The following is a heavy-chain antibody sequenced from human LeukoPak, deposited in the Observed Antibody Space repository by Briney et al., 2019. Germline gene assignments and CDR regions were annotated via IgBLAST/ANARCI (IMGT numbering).Heavy chain of an antibody. V-gene: IGHV3-9*01. J-gene: IGHJ6*03. CDR1: GFSFADAT. CDR3: AKDPYMDV. CDR2: INWNSGTM. Sequence: GRSLRLSRVCSGFSFADATMHWVRPVPGKGLEWVSGINWNSGTMGYADSVKGRFTVYRDNAKNSLYLQMNSLKTEDTALYYCAKDPYMDVWGKGTTVTVSS.